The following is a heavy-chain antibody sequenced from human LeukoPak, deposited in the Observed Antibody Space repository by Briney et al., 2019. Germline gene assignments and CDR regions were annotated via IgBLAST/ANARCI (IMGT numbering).Heavy chain of an antibody. Sequence: GGSLRLSCAASGFTFSSYAMTWVRQAPGKGLEWVSSISTIGDRTYYADSVQGRFTLSRDNSKNTLYLQMNSLRAEDTAVYYCAKDLFPYGSGSKTYDFWGQGTQVSVSS. J-gene: IGHJ4*02. CDR2: ISTIGDRT. CDR1: GFTFSSYA. V-gene: IGHV3-23*01. D-gene: IGHD3-10*01. CDR3: AKDLFPYGSGSKTYDF.